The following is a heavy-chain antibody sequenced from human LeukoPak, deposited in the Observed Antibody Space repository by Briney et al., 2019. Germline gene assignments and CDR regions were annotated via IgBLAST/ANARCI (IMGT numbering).Heavy chain of an antibody. Sequence: PGGSLRLSCAASGFSFSSYDMTWVRQAPGKGLEWVSGISGSGGSTYYADSVKGRFTISRDNSKNTLYLQMNSLRAEDTAVYYCAKSKWFGASMDVWGQGTTVTVSS. CDR1: GFSFSSYD. CDR2: ISGSGGST. J-gene: IGHJ6*02. CDR3: AKSKWFGASMDV. V-gene: IGHV3-23*01. D-gene: IGHD3-10*01.